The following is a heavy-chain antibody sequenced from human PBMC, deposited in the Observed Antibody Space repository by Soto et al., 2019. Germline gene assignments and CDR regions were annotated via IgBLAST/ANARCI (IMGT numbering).Heavy chain of an antibody. CDR2: IYYSGST. CDR1: GGSISNYY. V-gene: IGHV4-59*01. CDR3: ARRVAAAPMYAFDI. J-gene: IGHJ3*02. D-gene: IGHD6-13*01. Sequence: QVQLQESGPGLVKPSETLSLTCTVSGGSISNYYWTWIRQTPGKGLEWIGYIYYSGSTNYNPSLKSRVTLSLDTSKNQFSLNLNSVTSADTAVYFCARRVAAAPMYAFDIWGQGTMVTVSS.